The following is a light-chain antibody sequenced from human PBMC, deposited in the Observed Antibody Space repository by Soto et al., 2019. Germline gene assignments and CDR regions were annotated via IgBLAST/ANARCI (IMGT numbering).Light chain of an antibody. J-gene: IGKJ1*01. CDR2: KAS. CDR3: QQYNSYST. V-gene: IGKV1-5*03. Sequence: DIQMTQSPSTLSASVGDRVTITCRASQSISSWLAWYQQKPGKAPKLLIYKASSLESGVPSRFSGSGSGTEFSVNISSLQPDDFATYYCQQYNSYSTFGQGTKVEIK. CDR1: QSISSW.